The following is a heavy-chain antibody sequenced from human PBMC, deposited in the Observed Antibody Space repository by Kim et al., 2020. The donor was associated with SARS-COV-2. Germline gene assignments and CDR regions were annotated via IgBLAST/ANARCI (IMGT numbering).Heavy chain of an antibody. D-gene: IGHD4-4*01. J-gene: IGHJ4*02. CDR3: AKAAYSNYLFDY. CDR2: ISGSGGST. V-gene: IGHV3-23*01. CDR1: GFTFSSYA. Sequence: GGSLRLSCAASGFTFSSYAMSWVRQAPGKGLEWVSAISGSGGSTYYADSVKDLFTISRDNSKNTLYLQMNSLRAEDTAVYYCAKAAYSNYLFDYWGQGTLVTVSS.